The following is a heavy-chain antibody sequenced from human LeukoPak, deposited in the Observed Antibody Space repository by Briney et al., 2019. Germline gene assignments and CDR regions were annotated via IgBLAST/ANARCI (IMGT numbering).Heavy chain of an antibody. V-gene: IGHV1-8*02. Sequence: ASVKVSCKASGYTFTSYDINWVRQAPGQGLEWMGWMDPNRGNTGYAQKFQGRVTMARSTSVSTAYMELSSLTSEDTAVYYCVRGLSRCSSGNCYEPNWLDSWGQGTLVTVSS. D-gene: IGHD2-2*01. CDR1: GYTFTSYD. J-gene: IGHJ5*01. CDR3: VRGLSRCSSGNCYEPNWLDS. CDR2: MDPNRGNT.